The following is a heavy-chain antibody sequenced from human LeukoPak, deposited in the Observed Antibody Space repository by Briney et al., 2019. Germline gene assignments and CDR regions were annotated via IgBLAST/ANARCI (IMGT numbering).Heavy chain of an antibody. CDR3: ARGRGYCSGGSCYYDY. V-gene: IGHV4-34*01. J-gene: IGHJ4*02. CDR1: GGSFSVYY. Sequence: PSETLSLTCAVYGGSFSVYYWSWIRPPPGKGLEWIGEINHSGSTNYNPSRKNRVTISVDTSKNQFSLKLSSVPAADTAVYYCARGRGYCSGGSCYYDYWGQGTLVTVSS. D-gene: IGHD2-15*01. CDR2: INHSGST.